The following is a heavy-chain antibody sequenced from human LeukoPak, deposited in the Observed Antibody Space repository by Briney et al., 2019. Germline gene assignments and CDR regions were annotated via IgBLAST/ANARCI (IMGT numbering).Heavy chain of an antibody. CDR1: NASISSNTYY. CDR3: ARRTRVFSL. D-gene: IGHD3-3*01. V-gene: IGHV4-39*07. J-gene: IGHJ4*02. Sequence: SETLSLTCTVSNASISSNTYYRAWIRQPPGKGLEYIGSINYRGSTYYNPSLKSRVTLSVDTSKNQFSLKLNSVTAADTAVYYCARRTRVFSLWGQGTLVTVSS. CDR2: INYRGST.